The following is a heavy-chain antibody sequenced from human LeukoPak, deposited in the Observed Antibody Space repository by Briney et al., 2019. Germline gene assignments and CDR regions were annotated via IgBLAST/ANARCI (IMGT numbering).Heavy chain of an antibody. D-gene: IGHD3-10*01. CDR1: GGSISSSSYY. J-gene: IGHJ4*02. CDR2: IYYSGST. V-gene: IGHV4-39*01. CDR3: ATFYGSGSSGLIDY. Sequence: SETLSLTCTVSGGSISSSSYYWGWIRQPPGKGLEWIGSIYYSGSTYYNPSLKSRVTISVDTSKNQFSLKLSSVTAADTAVYYCATFYGSGSSGLIDYWGQGNLVTVSS.